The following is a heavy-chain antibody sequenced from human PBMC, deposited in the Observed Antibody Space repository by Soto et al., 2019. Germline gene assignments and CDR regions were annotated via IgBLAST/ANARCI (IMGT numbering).Heavy chain of an antibody. V-gene: IGHV3-30*18. D-gene: IGHD2-21*02. CDR1: GFTFSSYG. Sequence: GGSLRLSCAASGFTFSSYGMHWVRQAPGKGLEWVAVISYDGSNKYYADSVKGRFTISRDNSKNTLYLQMNSLRAEDTAVYYCAKPTAYCGGDCYYFDYWGQGTLVTVSS. CDR3: AKPTAYCGGDCYYFDY. CDR2: ISYDGSNK. J-gene: IGHJ4*02.